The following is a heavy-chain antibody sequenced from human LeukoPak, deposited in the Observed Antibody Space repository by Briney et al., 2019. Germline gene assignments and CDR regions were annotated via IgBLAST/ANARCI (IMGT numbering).Heavy chain of an antibody. CDR3: ARRKLKVLRYFDWKNWFDP. J-gene: IGHJ5*02. D-gene: IGHD3-9*01. CDR2: IYHSGIT. V-gene: IGHV4-38-2*02. Sequence: SETLSLTCTVSDYSISSGYGYYWGWIRQPPGKGLEWIGNIYHSGITYYNHFNSSLKSRVTISIDTSKNQFSLKLSSVTAADTAVYYCARRKLKVLRYFDWKNWFDPWGQGTLVTVSS. CDR1: DYSISSGYGYY.